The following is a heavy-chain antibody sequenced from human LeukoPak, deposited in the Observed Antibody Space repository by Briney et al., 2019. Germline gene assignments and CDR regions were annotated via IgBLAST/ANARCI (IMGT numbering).Heavy chain of an antibody. CDR3: ARFAAAGSYYFDY. V-gene: IGHV4-59*01. CDR2: IYYTGST. CDR1: GGSISNYY. D-gene: IGHD6-13*01. J-gene: IGHJ4*02. Sequence: SETLSLTCTVSGGSISNYYWTWIRQPPGKGLEWIGYIYYTGSTNYNPSLKSPVTISIDTSKNQFFLELNSVTAADTAVYYCARFAAAGSYYFDYWGQGTLVTVSS.